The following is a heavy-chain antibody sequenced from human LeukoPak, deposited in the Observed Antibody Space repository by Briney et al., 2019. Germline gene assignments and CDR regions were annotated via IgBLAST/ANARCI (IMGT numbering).Heavy chain of an antibody. D-gene: IGHD4-23*01. Sequence: ESSETLSLTCAVYGGSFNGYYWTWIRQPPGKGLEWIGEINHKEITNYNPSLKSRATILVDTSKNQFSLKVSSVTAADTAVYYCARHQRGTSDAFDIWGQGTMVTVSS. J-gene: IGHJ3*02. V-gene: IGHV4-34*01. CDR1: GGSFNGYY. CDR2: INHKEIT. CDR3: ARHQRGTSDAFDI.